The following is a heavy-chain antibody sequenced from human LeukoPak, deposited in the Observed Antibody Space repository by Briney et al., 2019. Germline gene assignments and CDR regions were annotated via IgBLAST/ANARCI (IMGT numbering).Heavy chain of an antibody. CDR1: GFTFSSYA. J-gene: IGHJ4*02. CDR3: AKDGHSGSYPYYFDY. CDR2: ISYDGSNK. D-gene: IGHD1-26*01. V-gene: IGHV3-30-3*01. Sequence: PGRSLRLSCAASGFTFSSYAMHWVRQAPGKGLEWVAVISYDGSNKYYADSVKGRFTISRDNSKNTLYLQMNSLRAEDTAVYYCAKDGHSGSYPYYFDYWGQGTLVTVSS.